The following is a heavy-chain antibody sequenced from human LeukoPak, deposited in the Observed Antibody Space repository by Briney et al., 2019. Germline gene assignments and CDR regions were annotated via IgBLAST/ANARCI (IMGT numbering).Heavy chain of an antibody. CDR3: ATLNRAMIVVVNY. J-gene: IGHJ4*02. CDR2: IRYDGSNK. V-gene: IGHV3-30*02. CDR1: GFTFSSYG. D-gene: IGHD3-22*01. Sequence: GGSLRLSCAASGFTFSSYGMHWVRQAPGKGLEWVAFIRYDGSNKYYADSVKGRFTISRDNSKNTLYLQMNSLRAEDTAVYYCATLNRAMIVVVNYWGQGTLVTVSS.